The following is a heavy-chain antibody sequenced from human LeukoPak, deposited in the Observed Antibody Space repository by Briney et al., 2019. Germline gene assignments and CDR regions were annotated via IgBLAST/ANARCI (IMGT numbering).Heavy chain of an antibody. CDR3: AKEIFSGLLYIDY. V-gene: IGHV3-23*01. J-gene: IGHJ4*02. Sequence: GGSLRLSCAASGFTFSSSSISWVRQAPGMGLEWVSAITDAVGSTHYADSVKGRFTISSDNSKNTVYLQMNSLRPEDMAVYYCAKEIFSGLLYIDYWGQGTLVTVSS. CDR2: ITDAVGST. CDR1: GFTFSSSS. D-gene: IGHD5-12*01.